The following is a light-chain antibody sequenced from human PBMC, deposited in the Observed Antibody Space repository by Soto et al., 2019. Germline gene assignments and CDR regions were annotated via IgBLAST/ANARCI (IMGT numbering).Light chain of an antibody. Sequence: EIVMTQSPATLSVSPGARATLSCRASQSVSGNLACYQQKPGQAPRLLMYGASTRATGLPVRFSGSGSGTEFTHTISRLQSEDSAVYYCQQYNDWPQTFGQGTKVDIK. V-gene: IGKV3-15*01. CDR3: QQYNDWPQT. CDR1: QSVSGN. CDR2: GAS. J-gene: IGKJ1*01.